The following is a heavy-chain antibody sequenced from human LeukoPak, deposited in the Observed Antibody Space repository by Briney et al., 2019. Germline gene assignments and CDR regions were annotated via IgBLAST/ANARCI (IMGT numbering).Heavy chain of an antibody. Sequence: TSETLSLTCAVSGGSINTGSYSWNWIRQPPGKGLEWIGYIYHTGNTHYNPSLKSRVVISIDRSKNQFSLRLTSVTAADTAVYYCARHPRGGVATMGVDYWGQGTLVTVSS. CDR2: IYHTGNT. V-gene: IGHV4-30-2*01. CDR3: ARHPRGGVATMGVDY. D-gene: IGHD5-12*01. J-gene: IGHJ4*02. CDR1: GGSINTGSYS.